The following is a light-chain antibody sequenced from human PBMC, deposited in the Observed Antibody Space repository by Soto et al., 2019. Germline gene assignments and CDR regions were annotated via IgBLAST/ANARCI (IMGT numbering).Light chain of an antibody. CDR1: QTVSSSY. CDR3: QQYGDSPLT. Sequence: DIVLTQSPGTVSLSPGERATLSCRASQTVSSSYLAWYQQKPGQAPRLLIYGASTRAAGIPDRFSGSGSGTDFTLTISRLEPEDFAVYYCQQYGDSPLTFGQGTNVEI. J-gene: IGKJ1*01. V-gene: IGKV3-20*01. CDR2: GAS.